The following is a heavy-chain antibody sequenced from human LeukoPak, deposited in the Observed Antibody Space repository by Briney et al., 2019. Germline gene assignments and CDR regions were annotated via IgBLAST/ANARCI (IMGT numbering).Heavy chain of an antibody. V-gene: IGHV4-59*01. Sequence: SETLSLTCTVSGGSLSSYYWSWIRQPPGKGLEWIGYIYYSGNTKYNPSLESRITISVDTSKNQFSLNLTSVTAADTAIYYCARGYSSGSSYFDYWGQGTLVTVSS. J-gene: IGHJ4*02. CDR2: IYYSGNT. CDR1: GGSLSSYY. D-gene: IGHD6-25*01. CDR3: ARGYSSGSSYFDY.